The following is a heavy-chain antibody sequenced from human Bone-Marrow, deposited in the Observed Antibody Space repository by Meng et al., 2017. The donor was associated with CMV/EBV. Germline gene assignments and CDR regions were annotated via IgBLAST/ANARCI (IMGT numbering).Heavy chain of an antibody. Sequence: GGSLRLSCAASGFSVNDHYMSWVRQALGKGLEWVSIIYSGGRTYYADSVKGRFAVSRDNAKNSLYLQMNSLRAEDTAVYYCARDPEDDQLLTFDYWGQGTLVTVSS. CDR3: ARDPEDDQLLTFDY. V-gene: IGHV3-53*01. CDR1: GFSVNDHY. D-gene: IGHD2-2*01. J-gene: IGHJ4*02. CDR2: IYSGGRT.